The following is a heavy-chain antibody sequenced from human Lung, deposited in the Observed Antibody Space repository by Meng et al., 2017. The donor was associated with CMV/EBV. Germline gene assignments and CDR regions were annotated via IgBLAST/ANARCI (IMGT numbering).Heavy chain of an antibody. CDR2: MNPNSGNT. V-gene: IGHV1-8*01. D-gene: IGHD2-8*02. J-gene: IGHJ5*02. CDR1: FNDYD. CDR3: TRDGHTGRHGWRYDTGWFDP. Sequence: FNDYDINWVRQASGQGLEWMGWMNPNSGNTGYAQNFQGRLSMTISTSTSTAYMELNSLRSEDTAVYYCTRDGHTGRHGWRYDTGWFDPWGQGTLVTVSS.